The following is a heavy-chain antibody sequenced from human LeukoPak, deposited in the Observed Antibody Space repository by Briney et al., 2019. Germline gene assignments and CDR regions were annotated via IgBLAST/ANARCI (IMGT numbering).Heavy chain of an antibody. CDR1: GFTFSSYS. Sequence: GGSLRLSCAASGFTFSSYSMNWVRQAPGKGLEWVSSISSSSSYIYYADSVKGRFTISRDNAKNSLHLQVNNLRVEDTAIYYCATIGAMGAFDIWGQGTMVTVSS. CDR2: ISSSSSYI. CDR3: ATIGAMGAFDI. D-gene: IGHD2-2*01. J-gene: IGHJ3*02. V-gene: IGHV3-21*01.